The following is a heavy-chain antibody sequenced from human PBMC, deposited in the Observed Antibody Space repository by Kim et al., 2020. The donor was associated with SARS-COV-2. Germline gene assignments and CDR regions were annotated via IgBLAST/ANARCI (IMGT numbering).Heavy chain of an antibody. CDR1: GYTFTSYG. CDR2: ISAYNGNT. Sequence: ASVKVSCKASGYTFTSYGISWVRQAPGQGLEWMGWISAYNGNTNYAQKLQGRVTMTTDTSTSTAYMELRSLRSDDTAVYYCVCGSVYSSIWYYYYGMDVWGQGTTVTVSS. D-gene: IGHD6-13*01. J-gene: IGHJ6*02. CDR3: VCGSVYSSIWYYYYGMDV. V-gene: IGHV1-18*01.